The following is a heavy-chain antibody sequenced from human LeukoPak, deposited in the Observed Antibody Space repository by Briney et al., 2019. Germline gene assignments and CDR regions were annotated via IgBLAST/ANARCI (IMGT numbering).Heavy chain of an antibody. D-gene: IGHD6-19*01. J-gene: IGHJ4*02. V-gene: IGHV3-30-3*02. Sequence: GGSLRLSCAASGFTFSSYAMHWVRQAPGKGLEWVAVISYDGSNKYYADSVKGRFTISRDNSKNTLYLQMNSLRAEDAAVYYCGKKTGYSSGWYLESWGQGTLVTVSS. CDR2: ISYDGSNK. CDR3: GKKTGYSSGWYLES. CDR1: GFTFSSYA.